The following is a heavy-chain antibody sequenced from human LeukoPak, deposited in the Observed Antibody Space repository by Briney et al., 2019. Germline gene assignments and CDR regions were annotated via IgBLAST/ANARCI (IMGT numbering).Heavy chain of an antibody. D-gene: IGHD6-13*01. CDR3: ARVGAGGPRRALDV. J-gene: IGHJ3*01. V-gene: IGHV4-59*01. CDR2: VDHTGST. Sequence: PSETLSLTCSVSDDSITMYYWTWIRQPPGKGLEWIGYVDHTGSTNFNPSLNGRVSISRDTTNNLFSLRLRSVTAADTAVYYCARVGAGGPRRALDVWGQGTMVTVSS. CDR1: DDSITMYY.